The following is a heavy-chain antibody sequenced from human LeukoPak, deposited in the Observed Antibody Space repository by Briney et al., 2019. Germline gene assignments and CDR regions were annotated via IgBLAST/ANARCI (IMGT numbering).Heavy chain of an antibody. Sequence: GGSLRLSCAASGFTFSSYEMNWVRQAPGKGLEWVSYISSSGSTIYYADSVKGRFTISRDNAKNLLSLQMNSLRAEDTAVYYCARGDPIYDFWSGGDYWGQGSLVAVSS. CDR1: GFTFSSYE. CDR2: ISSSGSTI. V-gene: IGHV3-48*03. J-gene: IGHJ4*02. D-gene: IGHD3-3*01. CDR3: ARGDPIYDFWSGGDY.